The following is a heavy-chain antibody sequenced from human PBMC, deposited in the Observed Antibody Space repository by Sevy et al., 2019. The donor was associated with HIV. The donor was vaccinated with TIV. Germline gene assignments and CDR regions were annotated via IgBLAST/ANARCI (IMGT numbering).Heavy chain of an antibody. J-gene: IGHJ4*02. V-gene: IGHV3-74*01. CDR1: GFDFSSHW. CDR2: MNTDGSST. Sequence: GGSLRLSCEASGFDFSSHWMQWVRQAPGKGLVWVSRMNTDGSSTNYADTVKGRFTISGDNAKNTLYLEMNNLSDEDTALYYCATPRFDFWGPGTLVTVSS. CDR3: ATPRFDF.